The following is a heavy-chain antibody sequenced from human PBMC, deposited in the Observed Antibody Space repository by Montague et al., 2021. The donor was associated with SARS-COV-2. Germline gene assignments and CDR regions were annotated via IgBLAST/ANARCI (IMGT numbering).Heavy chain of an antibody. J-gene: IGHJ6*02. V-gene: IGHV3-11*06. D-gene: IGHD5-24*01. CDR1: GFSFSDYY. CDR3: ARDVAMAYHYYGMDV. CDR2: ISSSSTYT. Sequence: SLRLSCAASGFSFSDYYMSWIRQAPGKGLEWLSYISSSSTYTNYADSVQGRFTISRDNAKNSLYLQMNSLRAEDTAVYYCARDVAMAYHYYGMDVWGQGTTVTVSS.